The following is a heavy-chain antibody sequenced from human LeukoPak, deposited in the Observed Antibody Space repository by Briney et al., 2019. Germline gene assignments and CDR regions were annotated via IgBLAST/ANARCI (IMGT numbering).Heavy chain of an antibody. CDR2: FDPEDGET. V-gene: IGHV1-24*01. CDR1: GYTLTELS. Sequence: GASVKVSCKVSGYTLTELSMHWVRQAPGKGLEWMGGFDPEDGETIYAQKFQGRVTMTEDTSTDTAYMELSSLRSEDTAVYYCATLVDGSGSYYYFDALDIWGQGTMVTVSS. J-gene: IGHJ3*02. D-gene: IGHD3-10*01. CDR3: ATLVDGSGSYYYFDALDI.